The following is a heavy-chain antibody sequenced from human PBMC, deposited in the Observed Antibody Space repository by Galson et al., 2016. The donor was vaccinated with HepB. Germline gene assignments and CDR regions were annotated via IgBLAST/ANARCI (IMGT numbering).Heavy chain of an antibody. CDR2: ISYDGSNK. CDR3: AKWGGSGYDWARLDY. J-gene: IGHJ4*02. CDR1: GFTFSSYG. Sequence: SLRLSCAASGFTFSSYGMHWVRQAPGKGLEWVAVISYDGSNKYSADSVKGRFTISRDNSKNTLYLQMNSLRAEDTAVYYCAKWGGSGYDWARLDYWGQGTLVTVSS. V-gene: IGHV3-30*18. D-gene: IGHD5-12*01.